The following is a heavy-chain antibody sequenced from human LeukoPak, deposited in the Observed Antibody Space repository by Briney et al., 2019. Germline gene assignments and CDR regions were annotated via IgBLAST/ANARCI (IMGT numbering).Heavy chain of an antibody. CDR2: IYNSGST. Sequence: SETLSLTCTVSGGSISSYYWSWIRQPPWKGLEWIGYIYNSGSTNYNPSLKSRVTISTDMSKNQLSLQLSSVTAADTAVYYCARQTFGDLYFDSWGQGTLVIVSS. CDR1: GGSISSYY. D-gene: IGHD3-10*01. J-gene: IGHJ4*02. V-gene: IGHV4-59*08. CDR3: ARQTFGDLYFDS.